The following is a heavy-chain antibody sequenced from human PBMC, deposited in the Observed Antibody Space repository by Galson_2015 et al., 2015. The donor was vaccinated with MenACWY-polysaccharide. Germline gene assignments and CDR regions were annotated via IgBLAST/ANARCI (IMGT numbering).Heavy chain of an antibody. CDR2: ISAYNGNT. Sequence: SVKVSCKASGYTFTSYGISWVRQAPGQGLEWMGWISAYNGNTNYAQKLQGRVTMTTDTSTSTAYMELRSLRSDDTAVYYCARDTRRVVAAYDFWSGYYTGFSRGGPGNANDYWGQGTLVTVSS. J-gene: IGHJ4*02. V-gene: IGHV1-18*01. CDR3: ARDTRRVVAAYDFWSGYYTGFSRGGPGNANDY. CDR1: GYTFTSYG. D-gene: IGHD3-3*01.